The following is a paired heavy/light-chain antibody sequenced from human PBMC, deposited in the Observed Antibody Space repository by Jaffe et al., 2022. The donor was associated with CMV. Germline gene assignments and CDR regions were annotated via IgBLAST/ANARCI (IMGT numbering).Light chain of an antibody. J-gene: IGLJ1*01. Sequence: SYVLTQPPSVSVAPGKTARITCGGNNIGSKSVHWYQQKPGQAPVLVIYYDSDRPSGIPERFSGSNSGNTATLTISRVEAGDEADYYCQVWDSSSDLYVFGTGTKVTVL. CDR2: YDS. V-gene: IGLV3-21*04. CDR1: NIGSKS. CDR3: QVWDSSSDLYV.
Heavy chain of an antibody. CDR1: GGTFSSYA. Sequence: QVQLVQSGAEVKKPGSSVKVSCKASGGTFSSYAISWVRQAPGQGLEWMGRIIPILGIANYAQKFQGRVTITADKSTSTAYMELSSLRSEDTAVYYCARVAVGYCSGGSCYSEYYFDYWGQGTLVTVSS. D-gene: IGHD2-15*01. CDR3: ARVAVGYCSGGSCYSEYYFDY. V-gene: IGHV1-69*09. CDR2: IIPILGIA. J-gene: IGHJ4*02.